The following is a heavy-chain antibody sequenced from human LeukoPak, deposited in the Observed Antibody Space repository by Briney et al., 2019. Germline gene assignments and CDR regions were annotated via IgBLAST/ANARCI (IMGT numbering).Heavy chain of an antibody. CDR2: IYYSGST. V-gene: IGHV4-39*07. CDR3: ARVDSSGYHSDY. D-gene: IGHD3-22*01. Sequence: TSETLSLTCTVSGGSISSSSYYWGWIRQPPGKGLERIGSIYYSGSTYYNPSLKSRVTISVDTSKNQFSLKLSSVTAADTAVYYCARVDSSGYHSDYWGQGTLVTVSS. CDR1: GGSISSSSYY. J-gene: IGHJ4*02.